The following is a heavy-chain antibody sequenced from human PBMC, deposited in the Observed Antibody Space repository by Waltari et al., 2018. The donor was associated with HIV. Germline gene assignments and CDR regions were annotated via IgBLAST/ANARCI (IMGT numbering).Heavy chain of an antibody. Sequence: QVQLRQWGAGLLKPSETLSLTCAVYGGSFSGSYWSWIRQPPGKGLEWIGEINHSGNTNSNPSLKSRVTISVDTSKNQFSLKLTSVTAADTAVFYCARARLVSRGQYCSTTSCLPHYYYYYGMDVWGQGTTVTVSS. D-gene: IGHD2-2*01. CDR2: INHSGNT. V-gene: IGHV4-34*01. CDR1: GGSFSGSY. J-gene: IGHJ6*02. CDR3: ARARLVSRGQYCSTTSCLPHYYYYYGMDV.